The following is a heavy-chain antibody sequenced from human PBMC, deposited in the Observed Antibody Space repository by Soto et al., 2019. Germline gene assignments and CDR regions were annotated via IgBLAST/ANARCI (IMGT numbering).Heavy chain of an antibody. CDR2: ITTDKGKT. V-gene: IGHV1-18*01. J-gene: IGHJ4*02. CDR3: PPRSPPFDY. Sequence: QVQLVQSGPEVKKPGASVKVSCKTSGYTFTNYGISWVRQAPGQGLEWMGWITTDKGKTTYAQKFQGRVTMTTDTSPRTAYMDLRSLRSDDTAMYYCPPRSPPFDYWGQGTLVTVSS. CDR1: GYTFTNYG.